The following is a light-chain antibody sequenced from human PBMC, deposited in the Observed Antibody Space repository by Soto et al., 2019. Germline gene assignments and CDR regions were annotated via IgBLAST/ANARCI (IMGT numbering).Light chain of an antibody. J-gene: IGKJ1*01. Sequence: DIVMTHSPVTLSLCPGXXAXXXXXSSQSISSNYLAWYQQKPGQSPRLLIYGASSRATGIPDRFSGRGSGTDFTLTISRLEPEDFAVYFCQQYGTSPRTFGQGTRW. CDR1: QSISSNY. V-gene: IGKV3-20*01. CDR2: GAS. CDR3: QQYGTSPRT.